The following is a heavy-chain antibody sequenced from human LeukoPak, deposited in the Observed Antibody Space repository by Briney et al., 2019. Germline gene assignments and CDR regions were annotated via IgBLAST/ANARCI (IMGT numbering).Heavy chain of an antibody. J-gene: IGHJ3*02. D-gene: IGHD6-19*01. CDR1: GGSFSGYY. CDR2: INHSGST. V-gene: IGHV4-34*01. Sequence: PSETLSLTCAIYGGSFSGYYWSWIRQPPGKGLEWIGEINHSGSTNYNPSLKSRATISVDTSKNQLSLKLSSVTAADTAVYYCARVQAYSSGWYGLIAGAFDIWGQGTMVTVSS. CDR3: ARVQAYSSGWYGLIAGAFDI.